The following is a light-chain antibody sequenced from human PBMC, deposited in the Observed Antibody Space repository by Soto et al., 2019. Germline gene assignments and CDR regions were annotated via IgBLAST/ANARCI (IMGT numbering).Light chain of an antibody. CDR1: QSVSNNY. Sequence: EVVLTQSPGTLSLSPGDRATLSCRASQSVSNNYFAWYQQKPGQAPRLLIFGSSDRATGIPDRFSGSRSGTDFTLTISRLEPEDFAVYYCQQYGSSPPYTFGQGTKLEIK. CDR3: QQYGSSPPYT. V-gene: IGKV3-20*01. CDR2: GSS. J-gene: IGKJ2*01.